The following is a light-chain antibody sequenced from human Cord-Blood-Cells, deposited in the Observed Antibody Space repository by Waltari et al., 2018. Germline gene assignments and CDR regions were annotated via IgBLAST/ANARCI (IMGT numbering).Light chain of an antibody. V-gene: IGKV1-39*01. CDR3: QQSYSTPYT. J-gene: IGKJ2*01. CDR1: QSISSY. Sequence: DIQMTQSPSSLSASVGDRATITCRASQSISSYLNWYQQKPGKAPKLLIYAASSLQSGVPSRFSGSGSGTDFTLTISSLQPEDCATYYCQQSYSTPYTFGQGTKLEIK. CDR2: AAS.